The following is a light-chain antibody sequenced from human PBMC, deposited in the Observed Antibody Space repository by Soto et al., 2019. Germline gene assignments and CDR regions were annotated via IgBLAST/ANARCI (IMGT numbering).Light chain of an antibody. CDR2: EVS. J-gene: IGLJ3*02. CDR3: NSYAGSNNWV. Sequence: QSVLTQPPSASGSPGQSVTISCTGTSSDVGGYNYVSWYQQHPGKAPKLMIYEVSKRPAGVPDRFSGSKSGNTASLTVSGPQAEDEADYYCNSYAGSNNWVFGGGTKLNVL. CDR1: SSDVGGYNY. V-gene: IGLV2-8*01.